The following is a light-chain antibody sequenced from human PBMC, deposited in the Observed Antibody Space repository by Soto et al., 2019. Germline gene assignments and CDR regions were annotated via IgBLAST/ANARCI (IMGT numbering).Light chain of an antibody. V-gene: IGLV2-23*02. J-gene: IGLJ2*01. CDR1: SRDVGSYNL. Sequence: QSALTQPASGAGSPGQSITLSCPGTSRDVGSYNLVSWYQQHPGKAPKLMIYEVSKRPSGVSNRFSGSKSGNTASLTISGLQAEDEADYYCCSYAGSSTLVFGGGTKVTVL. CDR2: EVS. CDR3: CSYAGSSTLV.